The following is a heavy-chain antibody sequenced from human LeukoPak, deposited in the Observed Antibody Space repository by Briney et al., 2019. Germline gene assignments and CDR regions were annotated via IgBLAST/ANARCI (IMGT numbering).Heavy chain of an antibody. CDR1: GFTFDDYA. J-gene: IGHJ3*02. CDR2: ISSSRSSI. CDR3: TRDADSSDYYHEAFDI. Sequence: PGGSLRLSCAASGFTFDDYAMHWVRQAPGKGLEWVSYISSSRSSIYQADSVKGRFTISRDNVKNSLYLQMNSLRDEDTAVYYCTRDADSSDYYHEAFDIWGQGTMVTVSS. D-gene: IGHD3-22*01. V-gene: IGHV3-48*02.